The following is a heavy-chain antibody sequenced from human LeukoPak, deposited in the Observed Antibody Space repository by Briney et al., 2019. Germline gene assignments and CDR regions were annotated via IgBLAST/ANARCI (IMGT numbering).Heavy chain of an antibody. J-gene: IGHJ5*02. CDR3: AGLGSTVKGRIDP. Sequence: ASVKVSCKVSGYHFTGYHVHWVRQAPGQGLEWVGRISTDSGDTIYAPKFQGRVAVTRDTSINTAYMELSRLTSDDVAVYYCAGLGSTVKGRIDPWGQGTPVTVSS. D-gene: IGHD5/OR15-5a*01. CDR2: ISTDSGDT. V-gene: IGHV1-2*02. CDR1: GYHFTGYH.